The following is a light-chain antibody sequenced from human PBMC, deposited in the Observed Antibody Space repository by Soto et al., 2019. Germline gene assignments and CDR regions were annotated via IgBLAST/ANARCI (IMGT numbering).Light chain of an antibody. CDR2: GAS. V-gene: IGKV3D-15*01. CDR1: QSVSTK. J-gene: IGKJ5*01. CDR3: QQYDDWPPIT. Sequence: ETVMTQSPATLSVSPGERATLSCRASQSVSTKLAWYQQKPGQAPRLLIYGASTRATGIPARFSGSGSGTEFTLTVSSLQSEDFAVYYCQQYDDWPPITFGQGTPLEIK.